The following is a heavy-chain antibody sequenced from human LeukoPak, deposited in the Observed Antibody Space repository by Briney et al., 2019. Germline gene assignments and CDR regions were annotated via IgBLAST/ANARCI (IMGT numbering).Heavy chain of an antibody. D-gene: IGHD5-18*01. V-gene: IGHV3-21*01. J-gene: IGHJ6*03. CDR2: LSSSSSYI. CDR1: GFTFSDCT. CDR3: VRGEYSYGPLDYYYYMDV. Sequence: GGSLRLSCAASGFTFSDCTMNWVRQAPGKGLEWVSSLSSSSSYIYYADSVKGRFTISRDNAKNSLSLQMKSLRAEDTAVYYCVRGEYSYGPLDYYYYMDVWGKGTTVTVSS.